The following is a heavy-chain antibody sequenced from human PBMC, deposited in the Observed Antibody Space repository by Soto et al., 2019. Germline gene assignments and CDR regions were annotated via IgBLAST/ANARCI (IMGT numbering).Heavy chain of an antibody. CDR3: ARVWGSIDY. Sequence: QVQLVQSGAEVKKPGASVKVSCKASGYTFTNYDINWVRQATGQGLEWMGWMNPKSGNTGFAQQFQGRVTMTRNTAISTAYMERSSLRSEDTAVYYCARVWGSIDYWGQGTLVTVSS. J-gene: IGHJ4*02. CDR1: GYTFTNYD. D-gene: IGHD3-16*01. V-gene: IGHV1-8*01. CDR2: MNPKSGNT.